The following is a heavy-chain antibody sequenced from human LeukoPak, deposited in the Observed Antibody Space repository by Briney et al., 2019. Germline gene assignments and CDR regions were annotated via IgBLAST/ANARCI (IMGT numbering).Heavy chain of an antibody. D-gene: IGHD7-27*01. V-gene: IGHV3-21*01. CDR2: ISSSSSYI. Sequence: GGSLRLSCAASGFTFSSYSMNWVRQAPGKGLEWVSSISSSSSYIYYADSVKGRFTISRDNAKNSLYLQMDSLRAEDTAVYYCAKVCPPTNWGFGYWGQGTLVTVSS. CDR1: GFTFSSYS. J-gene: IGHJ4*02. CDR3: AKVCPPTNWGFGY.